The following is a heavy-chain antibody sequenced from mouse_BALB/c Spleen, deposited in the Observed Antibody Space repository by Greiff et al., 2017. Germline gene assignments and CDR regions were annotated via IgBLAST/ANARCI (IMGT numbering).Heavy chain of an antibody. CDR3: ARDPY. V-gene: IGHV5-6*03. J-gene: IGHJ3*01. Sequence: EVKVVESGGGLVKPGGSLKLSCAASGFTFSSYAMSWVRQSPEKRLEWVAEISSGGSYTYYPDSVKGRFTISRDNAKNNLYLQMSSLKSEDTAMYYCARDPYWGQGTLVTVSA. CDR1: GFTFSSYA. CDR2: ISSGGSYT.